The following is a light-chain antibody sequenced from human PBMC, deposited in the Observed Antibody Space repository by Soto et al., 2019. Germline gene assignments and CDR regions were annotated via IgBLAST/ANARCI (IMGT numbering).Light chain of an antibody. CDR2: GAS. CDR1: QSVSSSY. CDR3: QQYGSSPLT. J-gene: IGKJ4*01. Sequence: EIVLTQSPGTLSLSPGERATLSCRASQSVSSSYLAWYQQKPGQAPRLLIYGASSRATGIPDRCSGSGSGTDFNLTISRLEPEDLAVYYCQQYGSSPLTFGGGTKVEIK. V-gene: IGKV3-20*01.